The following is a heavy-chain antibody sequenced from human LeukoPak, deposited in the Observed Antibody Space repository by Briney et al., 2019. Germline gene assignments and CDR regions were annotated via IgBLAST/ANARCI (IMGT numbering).Heavy chain of an antibody. V-gene: IGHV4-39*01. CDR1: GGSISSSSYY. CDR2: IYYSGST. CDR3: ARQEVGAHFDY. Sequence: SETLSLTCTVSGGSISSSSYYWGWLRQPPGKGLEWIGSIYYSGSTYYNPSLKSRVTISVDTSKNQFSLKLSSVTAADTAVYYCARQEVGAHFDYWGQGTLVTVSS. D-gene: IGHD1-26*01. J-gene: IGHJ4*02.